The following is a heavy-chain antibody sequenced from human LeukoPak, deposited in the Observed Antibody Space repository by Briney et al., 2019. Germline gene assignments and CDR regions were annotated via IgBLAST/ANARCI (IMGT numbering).Heavy chain of an antibody. Sequence: ASVKVSCKASGYTFTSYGISWVRQAPGQGLEWMGWISAYNGNTNYAQKLQGRVTMTTDTSTSTAYMELRSLGSDDTAVYYCARAESGYSYGYGMDVWGQGTTVTVSS. CDR3: ARAESGYSYGYGMDV. J-gene: IGHJ6*02. CDR1: GYTFTSYG. V-gene: IGHV1-18*01. D-gene: IGHD5-18*01. CDR2: ISAYNGNT.